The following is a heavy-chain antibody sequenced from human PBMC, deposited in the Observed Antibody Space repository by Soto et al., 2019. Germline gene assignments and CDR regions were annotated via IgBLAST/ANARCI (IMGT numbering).Heavy chain of an antibody. Sequence: ASVKVSCKASGYTFTSYGISWVRQAPGQGLEWMGWMSAYNGNTNYAQKLQGRVTMTTDTSTSTAYMELRSLRSDDTAVYYCARGPSYDSSGYYEDWYFDLWGRGTLVTVSS. V-gene: IGHV1-18*01. J-gene: IGHJ2*01. CDR1: GYTFTSYG. D-gene: IGHD3-22*01. CDR3: ARGPSYDSSGYYEDWYFDL. CDR2: MSAYNGNT.